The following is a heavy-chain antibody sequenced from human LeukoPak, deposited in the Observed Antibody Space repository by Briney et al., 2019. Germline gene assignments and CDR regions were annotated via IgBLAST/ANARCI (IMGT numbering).Heavy chain of an antibody. Sequence: SETLSLTCAVYGGSFSGYYWSWIRQPPGKGLEWIGEINHSGSTNYNPSLKSRVTISVDTSKNQFSLRLSSVTAADTAVYYCAILVRGYSSSWSDIYFDYWGQGTLVTVS. D-gene: IGHD6-13*01. J-gene: IGHJ4*02. V-gene: IGHV4-34*01. CDR1: GGSFSGYY. CDR3: AILVRGYSSSWSDIYFDY. CDR2: INHSGST.